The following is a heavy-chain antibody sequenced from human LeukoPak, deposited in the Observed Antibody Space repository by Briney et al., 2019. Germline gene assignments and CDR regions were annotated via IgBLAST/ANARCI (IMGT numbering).Heavy chain of an antibody. Sequence: GGSPRLSCAASGFTFSSYAMSWVRQAPGKGLEWVSAISGSGGSTYYADSVKGRFTISRDNSKNTLFLQMNSLRAEDAALYYCAKQSFLEYFFDNWGQGTLVTVSS. V-gene: IGHV3-23*01. J-gene: IGHJ4*02. CDR3: AKQSFLEYFFDN. CDR1: GFTFSSYA. CDR2: ISGSGGST. D-gene: IGHD3-3*01.